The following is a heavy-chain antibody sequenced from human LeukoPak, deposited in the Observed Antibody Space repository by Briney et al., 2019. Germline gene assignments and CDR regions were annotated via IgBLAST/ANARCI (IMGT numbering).Heavy chain of an antibody. CDR3: ARGALPAVALYYFDY. V-gene: IGHV1-2*02. D-gene: IGHD1-26*01. J-gene: IGHJ4*02. CDR2: INPNSGGT. Sequence: ASVKVSCKASGYTFTGYYMHWVRQAPGQGLEWMGWINPNSGGTNYARKFQGRVTMTRDTSISTAYMELSRLRSDDTAVYYCARGALPAVALYYFDYWGQGTLVTVSS. CDR1: GYTFTGYY.